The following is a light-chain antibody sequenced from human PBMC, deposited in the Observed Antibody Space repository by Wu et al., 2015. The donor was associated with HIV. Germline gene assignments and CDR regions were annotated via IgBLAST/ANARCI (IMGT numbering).Light chain of an antibody. CDR3: QQHSTWPLT. CDR2: DAS. Sequence: EIVLTQSPATLSLSPGERATLSCRASQSVSHYLAWYQQKPGQAPRLLIHDASNRATGIPARFSGSGSGTDFTLTINSLEPEDFAVYSCQQHSTWPLTFGQGTRLEIK. V-gene: IGKV3-11*01. CDR1: QSVSHY. J-gene: IGKJ5*01.